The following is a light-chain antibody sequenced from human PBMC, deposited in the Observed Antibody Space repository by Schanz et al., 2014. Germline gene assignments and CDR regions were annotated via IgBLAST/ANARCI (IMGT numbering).Light chain of an antibody. V-gene: IGLV2-23*02. J-gene: IGLJ3*02. CDR1: SSDVGRDNF. CDR3: CSYAGSSTSWV. CDR2: EVN. Sequence: QSALTQPASMSGSPGQSITISCTGTSSDVGRDNFVSWYQQHPGKAPTLLIFEVNKRPSGVSDRFSGSKSGNTASLTISGLQAEDEADYYCCSYAGSSTSWVFGGGTKLTV.